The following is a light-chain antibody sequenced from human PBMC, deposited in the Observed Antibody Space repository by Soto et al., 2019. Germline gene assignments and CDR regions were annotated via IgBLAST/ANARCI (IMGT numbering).Light chain of an antibody. V-gene: IGLV2-14*01. J-gene: IGLJ2*01. CDR2: EVS. Sequence: QSVLTQPASVSGSPGQSITISCTGTSSDVGGYKYVSWYQQYPGKAPKLMIYEVSNRPSGVSIRFSGSKSGNTASLTISGLQAEDEADYYCCSYTSTSTYMVFGGGTKVTVL. CDR1: SSDVGGYKY. CDR3: CSYTSTSTYMV.